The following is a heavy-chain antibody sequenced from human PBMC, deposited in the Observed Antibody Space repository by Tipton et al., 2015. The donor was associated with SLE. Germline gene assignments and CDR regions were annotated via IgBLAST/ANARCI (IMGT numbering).Heavy chain of an antibody. V-gene: IGHV4-59*08. CDR3: ARHPKRESGSQFLFDY. Sequence: TLSLTCTVSGDSISSYYWSWIRQPPGKGLEWIAHINYSGSTNYNPSLKSRVTISVDTSKNQFSLKLSSVTAADTAVYYCARHPKRESGSQFLFDYWGQGTLVTVSS. CDR1: GDSISSYY. J-gene: IGHJ4*02. D-gene: IGHD2-21*01. CDR2: INYSGST.